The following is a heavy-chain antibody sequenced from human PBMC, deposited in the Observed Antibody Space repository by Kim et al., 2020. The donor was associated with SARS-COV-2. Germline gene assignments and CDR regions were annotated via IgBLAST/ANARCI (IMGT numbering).Heavy chain of an antibody. V-gene: IGHV3-53*01. CDR2: T. Sequence: TTYADSVTGRSTNSRDNTKTTLYLKKNGLRAEDTAVYYCAGGPSYGDFDSWGQGTLVTVSS. D-gene: IGHD4-17*01. J-gene: IGHJ5*01. CDR3: AGGPSYGDFDS.